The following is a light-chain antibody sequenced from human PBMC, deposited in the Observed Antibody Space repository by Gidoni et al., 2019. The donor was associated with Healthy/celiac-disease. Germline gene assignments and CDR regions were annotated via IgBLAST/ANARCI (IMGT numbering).Light chain of an antibody. CDR1: QGISSY. V-gene: IGKV1-9*01. CDR2: AAS. J-gene: IGKJ3*01. Sequence: IQLTPSPSSLSASVGDRVTITCRASQGISSYLAWYQQKPGKAPKLLIYAASTLQSGVPSRFSGSGSGTDFTLTISSLKPEDFATYYCQQLNSYPRFGPGTKVDIK. CDR3: QQLNSYPR.